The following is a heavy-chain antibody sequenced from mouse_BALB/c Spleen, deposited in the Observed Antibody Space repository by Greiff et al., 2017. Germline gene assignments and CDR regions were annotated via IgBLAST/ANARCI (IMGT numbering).Heavy chain of an antibody. V-gene: IGHV5-9-4*01. J-gene: IGHJ4*01. Sequence: DVMLVESGGGLVKPGGSLKLSCAASGFTFSSYAMSWVRQSPEKRLEWVAEISSGGSYTYYPDTVTGRFTISRDNAKNTLYLEMSSLRSEDTAMYDCEREAYGNHGDAMDYWGQGTSVTVSS. CDR1: GFTFSSYA. CDR3: EREAYGNHGDAMDY. CDR2: ISSGGSYT. D-gene: IGHD2-10*02.